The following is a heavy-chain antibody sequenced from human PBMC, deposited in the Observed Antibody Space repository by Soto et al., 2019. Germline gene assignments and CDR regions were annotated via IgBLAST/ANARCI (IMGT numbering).Heavy chain of an antibody. D-gene: IGHD6-13*01. CDR1: GFTFSTYG. Sequence: QVQLVESGGGAVQPGRSLRLSCAASGFTFSTYGMHWVRQAPGKGLEWVAGIWYDGSRQYYADSVKGRFTISRDNSKNTLSLHMTSLRAEDTAVYYCATEGGAGYSSSWGDSWGQGTLVTVSS. CDR3: ATEGGAGYSSSWGDS. CDR2: IWYDGSRQ. J-gene: IGHJ4*02. V-gene: IGHV3-33*01.